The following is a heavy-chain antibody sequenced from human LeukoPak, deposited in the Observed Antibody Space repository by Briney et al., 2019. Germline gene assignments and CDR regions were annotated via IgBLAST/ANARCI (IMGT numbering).Heavy chain of an antibody. CDR2: ISYDGSNK. CDR1: GFTFSGYG. D-gene: IGHD1-26*01. V-gene: IGHV3-30*18. CDR3: AKDASRWAGDGDY. Sequence: GGSLRLSCAASGFTFSGYGMHWVRQAPGKGLEWVAVISYDGSNKYYADSVEGRFTISRDNSKNTLYLQMNSLRAEDTAVYYCAKDASRWAGDGDYWGQGTLVTVSS. J-gene: IGHJ4*02.